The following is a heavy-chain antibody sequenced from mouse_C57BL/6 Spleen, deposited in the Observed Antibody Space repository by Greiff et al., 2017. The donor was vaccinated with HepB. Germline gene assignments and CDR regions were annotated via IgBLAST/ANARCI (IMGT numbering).Heavy chain of an antibody. Sequence: QVQLKESGAELVRPGTSVKVSCKASGYAFTNYLIEWVKQRPGQGLEWIGVINPGSGGTNYNEKFKGKATLTADKSSSTAYMQLSSLTSEDSAVYFCARRGPTVVARGAMDYWGQGTSVTVSS. D-gene: IGHD1-1*01. CDR3: ARRGPTVVARGAMDY. CDR1: GYAFTNYL. J-gene: IGHJ4*01. CDR2: INPGSGGT. V-gene: IGHV1-54*01.